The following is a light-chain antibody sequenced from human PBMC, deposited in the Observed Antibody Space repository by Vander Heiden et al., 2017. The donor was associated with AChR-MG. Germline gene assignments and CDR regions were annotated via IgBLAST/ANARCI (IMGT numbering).Light chain of an antibody. Sequence: SYELTQPLSVSVALGQTARIPRGGNSIGGKNGHWYQQKPPPAPVRGIYRDRNRPSGMPEWFSASDATATATMTITRAEAGDEYYYYSQEWNSKTVVFGGGTKLTVL. J-gene: IGLJ2*01. CDR1: SIGGKN. V-gene: IGLV3-9*01. CDR2: RDR. CDR3: QEWNSKTVV.